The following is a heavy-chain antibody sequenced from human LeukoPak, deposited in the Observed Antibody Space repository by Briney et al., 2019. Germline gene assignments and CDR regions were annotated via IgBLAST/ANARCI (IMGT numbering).Heavy chain of an antibody. CDR2: ISYDGSNK. CDR3: AKDGGRETDFWSGYYHFDY. J-gene: IGHJ4*02. Sequence: GGSLRLSCAASGFTFSSYAMHWVRQAPGKGLEWVAVISYDGSNKYYADSVKGRFTISRDNSKNTLYLQMNSLRAEDTAVYYCAKDGGRETDFWSGYYHFDYWGQGTLVTVSS. CDR1: GFTFSSYA. D-gene: IGHD3-3*01. V-gene: IGHV3-30-3*01.